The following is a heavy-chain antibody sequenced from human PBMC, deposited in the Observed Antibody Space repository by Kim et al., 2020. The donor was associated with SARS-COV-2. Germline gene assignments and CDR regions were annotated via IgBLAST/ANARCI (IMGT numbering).Heavy chain of an antibody. J-gene: IGHJ4*02. V-gene: IGHV3-74*01. CDR1: GFTFSDFN. D-gene: IGHD3-9*01. CDR2: INDDGSDT. CDR3: ARDLDWILFDY. Sequence: GGSLRLSCTASGFTFSDFNMHWVRQAPGKGLVWVARINDDGSDTRFADFAKGRFNISRDNAMNTLNLQMNSLRAEDTAVYYCARDLDWILFDYWGQGALVTVSS.